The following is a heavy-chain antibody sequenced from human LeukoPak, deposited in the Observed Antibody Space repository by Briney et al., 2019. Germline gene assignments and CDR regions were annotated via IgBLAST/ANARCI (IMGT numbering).Heavy chain of an antibody. V-gene: IGHV3-21*01. CDR3: ARDVDGSGNYGFDW. Sequence: PGGSLRLSSAASGFTFSSYSMSWVRQAPGKGLEWVSGISTSSTYRLYADSVKGRFTISRDNAKSSLYLEMNSLRAEDTAVYYCARDVDGSGNYGFDWWGQGILVTVSS. J-gene: IGHJ4*02. CDR1: GFTFSSYS. D-gene: IGHD3-10*01. CDR2: ISTSSTYR.